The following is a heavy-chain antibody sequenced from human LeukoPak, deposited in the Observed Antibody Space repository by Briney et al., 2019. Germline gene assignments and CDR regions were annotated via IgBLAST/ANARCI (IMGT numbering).Heavy chain of an antibody. J-gene: IGHJ4*02. CDR2: ITTDGSST. CDR3: AKDYRASY. V-gene: IGHV3-74*01. CDR1: GFTFSSYW. Sequence: GGSLRLSCAASGFTFSSYWMHWVRQAPGKGLIWVSRITTDGSSTSYADSVKGRFSISRDNSKNTLYLQMNSLRAEDTAVYYCAKDYRASYWGQGTLVTVSS.